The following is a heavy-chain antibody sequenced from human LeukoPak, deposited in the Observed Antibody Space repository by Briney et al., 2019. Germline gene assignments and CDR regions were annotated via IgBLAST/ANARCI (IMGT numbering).Heavy chain of an antibody. V-gene: IGHV3-30*02. D-gene: IGHD1-26*01. J-gene: IGHJ3*02. CDR3: AKDGGSGSYFAFDI. CDR1: GFTFNSYG. Sequence: GGSLRLSCAASGFTFNSYGMHWVRQAPGKGLEWVAFIRYDGSKSYFAHSVKGRFALSIDNSKNTLYLQMSSLRPEDTAVYLCAKDGGSGSYFAFDIWGQGTMVTVSS. CDR2: IRYDGSKS.